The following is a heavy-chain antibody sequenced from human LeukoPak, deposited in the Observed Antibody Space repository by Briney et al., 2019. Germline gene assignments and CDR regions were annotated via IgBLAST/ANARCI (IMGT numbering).Heavy chain of an antibody. CDR1: GFTFSNYA. V-gene: IGHV3-23*01. J-gene: IGHJ4*02. Sequence: GGSLRLSCAASGFTFSNYAMSWVRQAPGKGLEWVSGIYGSGGSTYYADSVKGRFTISRDNSKNTLYLQMNSPRAEDTAVYYCAKDRLGHSSGSSLHYFDYWGQGTLVTVSS. D-gene: IGHD6-19*01. CDR2: IYGSGGST. CDR3: AKDRLGHSSGSSLHYFDY.